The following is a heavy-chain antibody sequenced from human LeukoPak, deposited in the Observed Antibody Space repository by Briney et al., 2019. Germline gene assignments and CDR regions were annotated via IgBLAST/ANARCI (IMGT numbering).Heavy chain of an antibody. Sequence: GSLRLSCAASGFTVSSNYMTWVRQAPGKGLEWVTVIYSGGSTYYADSVKGRFTISRDDSKNTLYLQMNCLRAEDTAVYYCARALYGDYGILDYWGQGTLVSVSS. CDR2: IYSGGST. J-gene: IGHJ4*02. CDR1: GFTVSSNY. D-gene: IGHD4-17*01. V-gene: IGHV3-53*01. CDR3: ARALYGDYGILDY.